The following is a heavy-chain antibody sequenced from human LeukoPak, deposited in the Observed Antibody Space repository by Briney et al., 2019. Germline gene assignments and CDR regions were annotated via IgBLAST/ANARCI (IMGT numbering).Heavy chain of an antibody. D-gene: IGHD2-15*01. Sequence: VASVKVSCTASGYTFTSYAMHRVRQAPGQRLEWMGWINAGNGNTKYSQKFQGRVTITRDTSASTAYMELSSLRSEDTAVYYCARDLPYCSGGSCYSPYYYGMDVWGQGTTVTVSS. J-gene: IGHJ6*02. CDR3: ARDLPYCSGGSCYSPYYYGMDV. CDR2: INAGNGNT. V-gene: IGHV1-3*01. CDR1: GYTFTSYA.